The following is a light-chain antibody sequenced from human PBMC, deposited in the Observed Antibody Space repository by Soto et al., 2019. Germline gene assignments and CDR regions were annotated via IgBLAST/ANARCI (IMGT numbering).Light chain of an antibody. CDR3: QQRSNWPLT. CDR2: DTS. J-gene: IGKJ4*01. CDR1: KSVSSY. V-gene: IGKV3-11*01. Sequence: EIVLTQSPATLSLSPGEGATLSCRASKSVSSYLAWYQQKPGQAPRLLIYDTSNRATGIPVRFSGSGSGTDCTLTISSLEPEDFAIYHCQQRSNWPLTFGGGTKVESK.